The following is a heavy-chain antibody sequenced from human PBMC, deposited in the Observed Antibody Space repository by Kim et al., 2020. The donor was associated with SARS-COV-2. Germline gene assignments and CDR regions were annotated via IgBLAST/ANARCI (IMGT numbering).Heavy chain of an antibody. CDR3: ARENSSGDYYYYYGMDV. J-gene: IGHJ6*02. Sequence: VKGRFTISRDNAKNSLYLQMNSLRAEDTAVYYCARENSSGDYYYYYGMDVWGQGTTVTVSS. V-gene: IGHV3-21*01. D-gene: IGHD6-19*01.